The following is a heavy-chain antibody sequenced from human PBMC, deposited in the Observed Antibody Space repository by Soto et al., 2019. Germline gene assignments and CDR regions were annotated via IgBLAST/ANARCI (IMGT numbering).Heavy chain of an antibody. CDR2: MNPNSGNT. Sequence: QVQLVQSGAEVKKPGASVKVSCKASGYTFTSYDINWVRQATGLGLEWMGWMNPNSGNTGYAQKFQGRVTMTRNTSISTAYMALSSLRSEDTAVYYCARAREYYYGMDVWGQGTTVTVSS. CDR3: ARAREYYYGMDV. J-gene: IGHJ6*02. CDR1: GYTFTSYD. V-gene: IGHV1-8*01.